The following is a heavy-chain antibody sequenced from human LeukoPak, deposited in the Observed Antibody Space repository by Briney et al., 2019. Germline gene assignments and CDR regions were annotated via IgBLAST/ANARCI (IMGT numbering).Heavy chain of an antibody. D-gene: IGHD6-19*01. J-gene: IGHJ4*02. CDR2: MNPNSGNT. CDR3: AREWTSGGGDY. CDR1: GGTFSSSS. V-gene: IGHV1-8*02. Sequence: ASVKVSCKASGGTFSSSSISWVRQAPGQGLEWMGWMNPNSGNTGYAQKFQGRVTMARNTSISTAYMELSSLRSEDTAMYYCAREWTSGGGDYWGQGTLVTVSS.